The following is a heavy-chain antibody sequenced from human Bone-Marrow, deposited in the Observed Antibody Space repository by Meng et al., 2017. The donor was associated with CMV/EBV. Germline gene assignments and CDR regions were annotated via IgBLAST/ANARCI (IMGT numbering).Heavy chain of an antibody. V-gene: IGHV1-69*05. CDR1: GGTFSSYA. D-gene: IGHD2-2*02. J-gene: IGHJ5*02. Sequence: SVKVSCKASGGTFSSYAISWVRQAPGQGLEWMGGIIPIFGTANYAQKFQGRVTITTDESTSTAYMELSSLRSEDTAVYYCARDGCSSTSCYTGVPYNWFAPWGPGHRVNGAS. CDR2: IIPIFGTA. CDR3: ARDGCSSTSCYTGVPYNWFAP.